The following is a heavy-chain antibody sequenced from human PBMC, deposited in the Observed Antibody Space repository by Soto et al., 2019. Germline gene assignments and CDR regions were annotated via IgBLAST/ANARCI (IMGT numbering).Heavy chain of an antibody. CDR3: ARRYAGNFDY. CDR1: GGSISNYY. V-gene: IGHV4-59*01. J-gene: IGHJ4*02. Sequence: QVQLQESGPGLVKPSETLSLTCTVSGGSISNYYWSWIRQPPGKGLEWIGYIYYSGSTNYNPSRKSRVTISVDTSKNQFSLKLSSVTAADTAVYYCARRYAGNFDYWGQGTLVTVSS. CDR2: IYYSGST. D-gene: IGHD2-8*01.